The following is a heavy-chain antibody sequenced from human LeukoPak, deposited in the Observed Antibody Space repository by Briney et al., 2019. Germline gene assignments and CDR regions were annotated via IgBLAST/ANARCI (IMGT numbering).Heavy chain of an antibody. V-gene: IGHV3-73*01. CDR2: IRSKANSYAT. D-gene: IGHD4-17*01. Sequence: PGGSLRLSCAASGFTFSSYAMSWVRQASGKGLEWVGRIRSKANSYATAYAASVKGRFTISRDDSKNTAYLQMNSLKTEDTAVYYCTRLGPRDRTTVTTPIDYWGQGTLVTVSS. CDR1: GFTFSSYA. CDR3: TRLGPRDRTTVTTPIDY. J-gene: IGHJ4*02.